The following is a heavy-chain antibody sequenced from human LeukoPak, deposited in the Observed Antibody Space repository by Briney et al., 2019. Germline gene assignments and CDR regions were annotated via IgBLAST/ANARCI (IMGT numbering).Heavy chain of an antibody. CDR2: ISGSGANT. V-gene: IGHV3-23*01. Sequence: GGSPRLSCATSKFNFNTYGLTWVRQAPGKGLEWVSSISGSGANTQYAASVKGRFTISRDNSKNTLYLQMNSLRAEDTAVYYCARRADGYSSNWSIHWYFDLWGRGTLVTVSA. CDR1: KFNFNTYG. CDR3: ARRADGYSSNWSIHWYFDL. J-gene: IGHJ2*01. D-gene: IGHD6-13*01.